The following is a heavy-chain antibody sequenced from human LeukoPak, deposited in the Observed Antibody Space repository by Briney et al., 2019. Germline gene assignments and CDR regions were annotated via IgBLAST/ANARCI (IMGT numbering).Heavy chain of an antibody. J-gene: IGHJ5*02. CDR3: ARATGPNWFDP. CDR2: IYYSGST. V-gene: IGHV4-59*01. CDR1: GGSISSDY. Sequence: SETLSLTCTVSGGSISSDYWSWIRQPPGKGLEWIGYIYYSGSTNYNPSLKSRVTISVDTSKNQFSLKLSSVTAADTAVYYCARATGPNWFDPWGQGTLVTVSS.